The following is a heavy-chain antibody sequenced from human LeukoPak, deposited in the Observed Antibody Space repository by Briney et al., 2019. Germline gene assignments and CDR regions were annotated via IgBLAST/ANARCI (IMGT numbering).Heavy chain of an antibody. V-gene: IGHV1-69*05. D-gene: IGHD1-20*01. CDR3: ARGSNWNDVEASFDY. CDR1: GGTFSSYA. CDR2: IIPIFGTA. J-gene: IGHJ4*02. Sequence: GSSVKVSCKASGGTFSSYAISWVRQAPGQGLEWMGGIIPIFGTANYAQKFQGRVTITTDESTSTAYMELSSLRSEDTAVYYCARGSNWNDVEASFDYWGQGTLVTVSS.